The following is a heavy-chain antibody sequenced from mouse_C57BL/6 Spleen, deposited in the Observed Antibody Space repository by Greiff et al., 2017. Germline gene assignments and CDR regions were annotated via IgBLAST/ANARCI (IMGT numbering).Heavy chain of an antibody. CDR2: IYPGSGST. J-gene: IGHJ1*03. CDR3: ARLGSDWYFEG. CDR1: GYTFTSYW. V-gene: IGHV1-64*01. Sequence: QVQLQQPGAELVKPGASVKLSCKASGYTFTSYWITWVKQRPGQGLEWIGMIYPGSGSTNYNEKFKSKATLTVDKSSSTAYMQLSSLTSEDSAVYYGARLGSDWYFEGWGTGTTVTASS.